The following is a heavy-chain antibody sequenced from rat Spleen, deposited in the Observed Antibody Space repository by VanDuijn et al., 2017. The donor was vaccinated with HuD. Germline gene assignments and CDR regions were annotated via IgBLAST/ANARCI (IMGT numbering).Heavy chain of an antibody. D-gene: IGHD1-1*01. V-gene: IGHV2-13*01. CDR1: GFSLSSYG. CDR3: TTVGY. J-gene: IGHJ2*01. Sequence: VQLKESGPGLVQPSQTLSLTCTVSGFSLSSYGVIWVRQPPGKGLEWMGVIWGDGKTVYNSGLKSRLSITRDTSVSQVFLKMNSLQTEDTAIYFCTTVGYWGQGVMVTVSS. CDR2: IWGDGKT.